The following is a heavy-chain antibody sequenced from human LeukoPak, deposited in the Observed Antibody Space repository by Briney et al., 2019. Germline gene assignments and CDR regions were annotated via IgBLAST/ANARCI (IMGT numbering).Heavy chain of an antibody. D-gene: IGHD6-19*01. J-gene: IGHJ5*02. Sequence: PSETLSLTCTVSGGSISSSSYYWSWIRQPPGKGLEWIGYIYYSGSTNYNPSLKSRVTISVDTSKNQFSLKLSSVTAADTAVYYCASSGWSSAGWFDPWGQGTLVTVSS. V-gene: IGHV4-61*05. CDR1: GGSISSSSYY. CDR2: IYYSGST. CDR3: ASSGWSSAGWFDP.